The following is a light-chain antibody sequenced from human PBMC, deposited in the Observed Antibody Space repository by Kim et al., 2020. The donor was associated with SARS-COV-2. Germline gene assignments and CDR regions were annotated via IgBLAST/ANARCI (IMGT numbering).Light chain of an antibody. CDR2: GAS. J-gene: IGKJ2*01. V-gene: IGKV3-20*01. CDR1: QSVNSNY. Sequence: EIVVTQSPDTLSLSPGERATLSCRASQSVNSNYLAWYQHKPGQAPRLLIYGASNRATGIPDRFSGSGSGTDFTLTIRSLEPEDFAVYYCQQYGGAPDTFGQGTKLEI. CDR3: QQYGGAPDT.